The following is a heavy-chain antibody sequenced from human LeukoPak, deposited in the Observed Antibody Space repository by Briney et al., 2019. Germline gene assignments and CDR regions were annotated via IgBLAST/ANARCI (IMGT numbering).Heavy chain of an antibody. CDR3: ARDGIVVVTSPDY. D-gene: IGHD3-22*01. J-gene: IGHJ4*02. CDR2: ISYDGSNK. V-gene: IGHV3-30*04. CDR1: GFTFSSYA. Sequence: GGSLRLSCAASGFTFSSYAMHWVRQAPGKGLEWVAVISYDGSNKYYADSVKGRFTIARDNSKNTLYLQMNSLRAEDTAVYYCARDGIVVVTSPDYWGQGTLVTVSS.